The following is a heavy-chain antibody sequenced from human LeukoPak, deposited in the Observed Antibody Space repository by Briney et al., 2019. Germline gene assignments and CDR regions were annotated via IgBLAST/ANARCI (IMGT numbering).Heavy chain of an antibody. CDR2: ISYDGSNK. V-gene: IGHV3-30*18. D-gene: IGHD5-24*01. J-gene: IGHJ4*02. Sequence: GGSLRLSCAASGFTFSSYGMHWVRQAPGKGLEWVAVISYDGSNKYYADSVKGRFTISRDNSKNTLYLQMNSLRAEDTAVYYCAKEVPGWLQNVPQFDYWGQGTLVTVSS. CDR3: AKEVPGWLQNVPQFDY. CDR1: GFTFSSYG.